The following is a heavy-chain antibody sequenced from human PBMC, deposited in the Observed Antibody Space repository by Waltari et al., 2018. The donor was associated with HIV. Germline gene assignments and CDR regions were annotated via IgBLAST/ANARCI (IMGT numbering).Heavy chain of an antibody. Sequence: EVQLVESGGGSVQPGRSLRLSCTASGITFDDYAMHWVRQPPGKGMEWVSGISWNSGDIAYADSEKGRFTISRDNTKNSLFLQMNSVRVEDTALYYCVKDGASTIFGVLNGMDVWGQGTTVTVSS. CDR1: GITFDDYA. CDR3: VKDGASTIFGVLNGMDV. CDR2: ISWNSGDI. D-gene: IGHD3-3*01. J-gene: IGHJ6*02. V-gene: IGHV3-9*01.